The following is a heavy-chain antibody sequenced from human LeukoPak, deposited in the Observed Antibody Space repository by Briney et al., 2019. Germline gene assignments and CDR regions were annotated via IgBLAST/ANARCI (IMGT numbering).Heavy chain of an antibody. J-gene: IGHJ4*02. CDR2: TTNKANGYTT. CDR3: VSKITTSYY. CDR1: GFTLSDHY. V-gene: IGHV3-72*01. D-gene: IGHD2/OR15-2a*01. Sequence: GGSLRPSCAASGFTLSDHYMDWVRRAPGKGLEWVGRTTNKANGYTTEYAASVQGRFTISRDDSKNSLYLQMNSLKTEDTAVYYCVSKITTSYYWGQGTLVTVSS.